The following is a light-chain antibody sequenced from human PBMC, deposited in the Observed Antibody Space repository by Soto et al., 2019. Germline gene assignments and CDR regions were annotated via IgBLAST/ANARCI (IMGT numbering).Light chain of an antibody. CDR2: AAS. CDR1: QSVRNSY. Sequence: EIVLTQSPGTLTLSPGERATLSCRVSQSVRNSYLAWYQQKPGQAPRLLIYAASGRATGTPDRFSGSGSGTDFTLTISRLEPEDFAVYYCQQYGSPPYTFGPGTKLEI. V-gene: IGKV3-20*01. J-gene: IGKJ2*01. CDR3: QQYGSPPYT.